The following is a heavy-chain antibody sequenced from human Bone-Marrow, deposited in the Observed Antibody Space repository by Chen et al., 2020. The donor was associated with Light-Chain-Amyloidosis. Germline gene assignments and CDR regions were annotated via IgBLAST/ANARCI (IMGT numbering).Heavy chain of an antibody. CDR2: VQGDGSEK. V-gene: IGHV3-7*05. CDR1: GISFSNNW. Sequence: EVQLVESGGGLVQFGESLRLSCAASGISFSNNWMSWVRQAPGKGLEWVANVQGDGSEKYYVDSVKGRFTISRDNAKNSLYLQMNSLRDEDTAVYYCTTEYLWAYDHWGQGTLLIVSS. D-gene: IGHD2-21*01. CDR3: TTEYLWAYDH. J-gene: IGHJ4*02.